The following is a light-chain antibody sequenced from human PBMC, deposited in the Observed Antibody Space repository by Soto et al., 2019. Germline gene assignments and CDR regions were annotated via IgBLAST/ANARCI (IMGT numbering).Light chain of an antibody. V-gene: IGKV3-15*01. CDR1: QSVSSN. J-gene: IGKJ5*01. Sequence: EIVMTQSPATLSVSPGERATLSCRATQSVSSNLAWYQQKPGQDPRILIYGASTRATGIPARFSGSRSGTEFTLTISSLQSEDFEVYYCQQYNNWPPTFGQGTRLEIK. CDR2: GAS. CDR3: QQYNNWPPT.